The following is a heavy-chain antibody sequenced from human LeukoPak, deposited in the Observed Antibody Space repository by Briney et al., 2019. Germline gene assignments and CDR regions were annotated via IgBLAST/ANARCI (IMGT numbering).Heavy chain of an antibody. CDR2: IYGDGIK. D-gene: IGHD2-2*03. CDR3: ARDTHTWMRADY. Sequence: GGSLRLSCAAFGFSVSDNYMSWVRQARGKGLEWVSIIYGDGIKKYADSVKGRFSISRDNSKNTVDLQMNDLRVEDTAVYYCARDTHTWMRADYWGQGTLVTVSS. V-gene: IGHV3-66*01. J-gene: IGHJ4*02. CDR1: GFSVSDNY.